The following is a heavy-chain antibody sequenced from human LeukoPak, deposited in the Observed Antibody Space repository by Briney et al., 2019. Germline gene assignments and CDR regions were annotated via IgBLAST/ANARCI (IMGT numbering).Heavy chain of an antibody. Sequence: GGSLRLSCAASGFTFSNYVMHWVRQAPGKGLEWVAVISYDGSNKYYADSVKGRFTISRDNSKNTMYLQMNSLRAEDTAVYYCACAYYDILTCYYHEFVYWGQGTLVTVSS. J-gene: IGHJ4*02. D-gene: IGHD3-9*01. CDR3: ACAYYDILTCYYHEFVY. CDR2: ISYDGSNK. V-gene: IGHV3-30-3*01. CDR1: GFTFSNYV.